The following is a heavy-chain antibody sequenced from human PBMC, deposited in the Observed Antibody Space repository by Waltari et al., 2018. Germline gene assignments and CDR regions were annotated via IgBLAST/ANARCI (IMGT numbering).Heavy chain of an antibody. D-gene: IGHD6-19*01. CDR2: INHSGST. CDR1: GGSFSGYY. V-gene: IGHV4-34*01. CDR3: ARDHSSGWPYYYYGMDV. Sequence: QVQLQQWGAGLLKPSETLSLTCAVYGGSFSGYYWSWIRQPPGKGLEWIGEINHSGSTNYNPSLKSRVTISVDTSKNQFSLKLSSVTAADTAVYYCARDHSSGWPYYYYGMDVWGQGTTVTVSS. J-gene: IGHJ6*02.